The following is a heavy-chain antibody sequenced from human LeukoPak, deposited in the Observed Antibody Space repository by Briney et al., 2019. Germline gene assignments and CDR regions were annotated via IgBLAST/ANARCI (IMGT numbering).Heavy chain of an antibody. J-gene: IGHJ6*03. V-gene: IGHV3-21*01. CDR1: GFTFSSYS. D-gene: IGHD3-3*01. Sequence: GGSLRLSCAASGFTFSSYSMNWVRQAPGKGLEWVSYIRSSSSYIYYADSVKGRFTISRDNAKNSLYLQMNSLRAEDTAVYYCARDPGGGYDFWSGYLYYYYMDVWGKGTTVTVSS. CDR3: ARDPGGGYDFWSGYLYYYYMDV. CDR2: IRSSSSYI.